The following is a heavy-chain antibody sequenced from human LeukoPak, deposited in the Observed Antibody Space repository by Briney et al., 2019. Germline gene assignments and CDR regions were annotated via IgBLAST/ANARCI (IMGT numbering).Heavy chain of an antibody. V-gene: IGHV3-48*01. D-gene: IGHD3-22*01. Sequence: GGSLRLSCAASGFTFSAYSMNWVRQAPEKGLEWVSYIGSSSSPIYYADSVKGRFTISRDNAKNSLYLQMDSLRAEDTAVYYCARSMILTSEDSWGQGTLVTVSS. CDR3: ARSMILTSEDS. CDR1: GFTFSAYS. J-gene: IGHJ4*02. CDR2: IGSSSSPI.